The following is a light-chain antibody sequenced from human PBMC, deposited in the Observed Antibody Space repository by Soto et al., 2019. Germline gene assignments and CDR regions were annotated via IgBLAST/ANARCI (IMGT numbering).Light chain of an antibody. V-gene: IGLV2-23*02. J-gene: IGLJ1*01. CDR2: EVT. Sequence: QSVLTQPASVSGSPRQSITISCTGTNSDVGSYNLVSWFQQHPGKAPKLVIYEVTKRPSGVSDRFSGSKSGNTASLTISGLQAEDEADYYCFSYAGDSVYVFGTGTKATV. CDR1: NSDVGSYNL. CDR3: FSYAGDSVYV.